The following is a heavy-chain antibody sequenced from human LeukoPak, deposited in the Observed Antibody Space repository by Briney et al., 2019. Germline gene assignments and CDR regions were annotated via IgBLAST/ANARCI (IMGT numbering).Heavy chain of an antibody. D-gene: IGHD2-15*01. CDR2: IYYSGST. CDR1: GGSISSSSYY. V-gene: IGHV4-39*01. Sequence: SETLSLTCTVSGGSISSSSYYWGWIRQPPGKGLEWIGSIYYSGSTYYNPSLKSRVTISVDTSKNQFSLKLSSVTAADTAVYYCARRGLLDAFDIWGQGTMVTVSS. J-gene: IGHJ3*02. CDR3: ARRGLLDAFDI.